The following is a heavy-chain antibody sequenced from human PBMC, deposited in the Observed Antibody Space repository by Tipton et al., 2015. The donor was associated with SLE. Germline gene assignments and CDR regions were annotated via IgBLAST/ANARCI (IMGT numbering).Heavy chain of an antibody. J-gene: IGHJ3*02. Sequence: TLSLTCAVSSGSITSNSWAWIRQPPGKGLNWVGYISQSGATNYHPSLKSRISISVDNSKSQFSLKMRSVTAADTAVYYCARRVSNGRFDVFDTWGRGTTVTVSS. CDR3: ARRVSNGRFDVFDT. V-gene: IGHV4-59*01. D-gene: IGHD2-8*01. CDR1: SGSITSNS. CDR2: ISQSGAT.